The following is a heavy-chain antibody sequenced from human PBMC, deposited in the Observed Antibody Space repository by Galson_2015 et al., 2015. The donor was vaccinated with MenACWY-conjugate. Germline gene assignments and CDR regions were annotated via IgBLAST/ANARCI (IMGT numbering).Heavy chain of an antibody. J-gene: IGHJ4*02. CDR2: IYDSGTT. CDR1: GSASSSGYY. CDR3: AREFSY. V-gene: IGHV4-61*08. Sequence: GSASSSGYYWTWIRQPPGKGLEWIGLIYDSGTTKYNPSLKGRVTISLDTSKNQVSLKLSSVTAADTAVYYCAREFSYWGQGTLVTVSS. D-gene: IGHD2/OR15-2a*01.